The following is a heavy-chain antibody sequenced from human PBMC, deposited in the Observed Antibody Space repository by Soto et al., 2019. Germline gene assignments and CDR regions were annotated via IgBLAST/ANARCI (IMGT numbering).Heavy chain of an antibody. D-gene: IGHD1-7*01. Sequence: SETLSLTCTVCRDAISNYYWNWIRQPPGKRLEWIGYIYYNGNTNYNPYLKSRVTISVDKSKNQFSLKLSSVTAADTAVYFCARSNWNSLHFDYWGQGTLVTVS. CDR3: ARSNWNSLHFDY. J-gene: IGHJ4*02. V-gene: IGHV4-59*01. CDR2: IYYNGNT. CDR1: RDAISNYY.